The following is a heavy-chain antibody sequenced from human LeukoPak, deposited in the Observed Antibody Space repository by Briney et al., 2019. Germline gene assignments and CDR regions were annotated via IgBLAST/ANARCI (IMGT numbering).Heavy chain of an antibody. D-gene: IGHD3-10*01. CDR2: ISSGGSTM. J-gene: IGHJ5*02. CDR3: ARRKYYGSESFDP. Sequence: PGGSLRLSCAASGFTFSSYAMSWVRQAPGKGLEWVSYISSGGSTMYYADSVKGRFTISRDNAKNSLYLQMNSLRAEDTAMYYCARRKYYGSESFDPWGQGTLVTVSS. CDR1: GFTFSSYA. V-gene: IGHV3-48*01.